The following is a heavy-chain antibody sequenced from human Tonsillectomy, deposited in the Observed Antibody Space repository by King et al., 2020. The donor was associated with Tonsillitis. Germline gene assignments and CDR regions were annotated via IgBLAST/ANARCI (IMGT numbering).Heavy chain of an antibody. Sequence: VQLVESGGGLVQPGGSLRLSCAASGFTFSSYAMSWVRQAPGKGLEWVAIIWYDGSYKYYADSVKGRFTISRDNSQNTLYLQMTSLRAEDAAAYHCASDGGGSYFDYWGQGTLVTVSS. D-gene: IGHD2-21*01. CDR2: IWYDGSYK. CDR1: GFTFSSYA. CDR3: ASDGGGSYFDY. J-gene: IGHJ4*02. V-gene: IGHV3-33*08.